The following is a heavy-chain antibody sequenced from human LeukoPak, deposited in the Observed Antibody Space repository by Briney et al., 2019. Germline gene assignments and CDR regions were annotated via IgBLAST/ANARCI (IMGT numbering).Heavy chain of an antibody. Sequence: ASVKVSCKASGYTFTRYDMNWVRQAPGQGLEWMGWINTNTGNPTYAQGFTGRFVFSLDTSVSTAYLQISSLKAEDTAVYYCARELLITRTWFDPWGQGTLDTVSS. J-gene: IGHJ5*02. D-gene: IGHD3-22*01. CDR3: ARELLITRTWFDP. CDR1: GYTFTRYD. V-gene: IGHV7-4-1*02. CDR2: INTNTGNP.